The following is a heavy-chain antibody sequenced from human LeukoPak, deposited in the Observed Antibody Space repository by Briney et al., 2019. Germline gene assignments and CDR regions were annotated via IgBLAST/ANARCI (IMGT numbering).Heavy chain of an antibody. Sequence: SGGSLRLSCAASGFTFSTYNMNWVRQAPGKGLEWVSSISSSSSYLYYADSVKGRFTISRDNAKNSLYLQMNSLRAEDTAVYYCARVSSRYDYVWGSYDYWGQGTLVTVSS. J-gene: IGHJ4*02. D-gene: IGHD3-16*01. CDR2: ISSSSSYL. V-gene: IGHV3-21*01. CDR1: GFTFSTYN. CDR3: ARVSSRYDYVWGSYDY.